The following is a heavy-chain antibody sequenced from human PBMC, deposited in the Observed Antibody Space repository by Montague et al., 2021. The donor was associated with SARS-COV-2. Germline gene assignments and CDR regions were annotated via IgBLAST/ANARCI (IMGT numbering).Heavy chain of an antibody. J-gene: IGHJ4*02. CDR3: ARHGKTRIAMIVVVIGYFDY. Sequence: SETLSLTCTVAGGSISSSSYDWGWIRQPPGKGLEWIGSIYYSGSTXYNPSLESRVTISVDTSKNQFSLKLSSVTAADTAVYYCARHGKTRIAMIVVVIGYFDYWGQGTLVTVSS. V-gene: IGHV4-39*01. CDR2: IYYSGST. D-gene: IGHD3-22*01. CDR1: GGSISSSSYD.